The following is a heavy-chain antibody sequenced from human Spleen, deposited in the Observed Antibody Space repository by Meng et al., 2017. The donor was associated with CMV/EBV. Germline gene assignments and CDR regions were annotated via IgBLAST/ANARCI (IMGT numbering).Heavy chain of an antibody. V-gene: IGHV4-59*02. CDR1: GGSVSSYF. D-gene: IGHD2-2*01. J-gene: IGHJ4*02. CDR2: IYYTGAT. CDR3: ARGGWRTMPAPADY. Sequence: SETLSLTCTVSGGSVSSYFWSWIRQPPGKGLEWIGYIYYTGATNYNPSLKSRVTISIDTSKKQFSLKLTSVTAADTAVYYCARGGWRTMPAPADYWGQGTLVTVSS.